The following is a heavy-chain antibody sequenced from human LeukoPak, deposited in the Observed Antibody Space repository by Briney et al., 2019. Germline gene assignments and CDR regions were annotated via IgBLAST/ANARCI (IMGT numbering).Heavy chain of an antibody. Sequence: GSLRLSCAASGFTFANYVTHWVRQSPGKGLEWIGEINDSGSTNYNPSLKSRVTISVDTSKNQFSLKLTSVTAADTAVYYCARWRWRLLWNWFAPWGQGTLVTVSS. CDR1: GFTFANYV. CDR2: INDSGST. V-gene: IGHV4-34*01. D-gene: IGHD2-21*02. CDR3: ARWRWRLLWNWFAP. J-gene: IGHJ5*02.